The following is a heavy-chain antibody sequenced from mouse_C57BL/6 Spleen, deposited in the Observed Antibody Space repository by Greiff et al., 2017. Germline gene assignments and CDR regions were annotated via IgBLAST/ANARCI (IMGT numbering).Heavy chain of an antibody. V-gene: IGHV1-63*01. CDR3: GRCAQGYYFDY. D-gene: IGHD3-2*02. J-gene: IGHJ2*01. CDR2: IYPGGGST. CDR1: GYTFTNYW. Sequence: QVQLQQSGAELVRPGTSVKMSCKASGYTFTNYWIGWAKQRPGHGLEWIGDIYPGGGSTNYNEKFKGKATLTVDKSSSTAYMQFSSLTSEDTAVYYGGRCAQGYYFDYWGQGTTLTVSS.